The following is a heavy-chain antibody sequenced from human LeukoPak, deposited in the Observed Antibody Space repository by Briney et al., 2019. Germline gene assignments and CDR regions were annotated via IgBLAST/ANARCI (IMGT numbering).Heavy chain of an antibody. CDR2: IRYDGNNK. D-gene: IGHD3-3*01. J-gene: IGHJ6*03. CDR3: AKEEGYYDFWSGYSYYYYYMDV. Sequence: GRSLRLSCAASGFTFSTYGMHWVRQAPGKGLEWVAFIRYDGNNKYYADSVKGRFTISRDNSKNTLYLRMNSLRAEDTAVYYCAKEEGYYDFWSGYSYYYYYMDVWGKGTTVTVSS. CDR1: GFTFSTYG. V-gene: IGHV3-30*02.